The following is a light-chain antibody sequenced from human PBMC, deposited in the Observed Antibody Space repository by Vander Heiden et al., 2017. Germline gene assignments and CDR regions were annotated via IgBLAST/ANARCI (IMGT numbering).Light chain of an antibody. Sequence: DIQLSQSPPSLSASVGDRVTITCRSSRDIRTYLNWYHQKRGESPKLLIYGASTVHSGVPSRLSGSGSATHFTHTINGLQVDDVGTYFCQQSYNMFSFGAGTQV. CDR1: RDIRTY. CDR3: QQSYNMFS. CDR2: GAS. J-gene: IGKJ4*01. V-gene: IGKV1-39*01.